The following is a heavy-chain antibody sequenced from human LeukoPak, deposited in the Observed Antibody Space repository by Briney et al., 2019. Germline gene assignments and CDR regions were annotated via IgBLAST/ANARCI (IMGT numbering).Heavy chain of an antibody. D-gene: IGHD3-22*01. CDR3: ARGRKGRYDSSSYYYNYYMDV. J-gene: IGHJ6*03. CDR1: GGSISSSSYY. CDR2: IYTSGGT. V-gene: IGHV4-61*02. Sequence: SSETLSLTCTVSGGSISSSSYYWGWIRQPAGKGLEWIGRIYTSGGTNYNPSLKSRVTMSLDTSKNQFSLKVTSVTAADTAVYYCARGRKGRYDSSSYYYNYYMDVWGKGTTVTVSS.